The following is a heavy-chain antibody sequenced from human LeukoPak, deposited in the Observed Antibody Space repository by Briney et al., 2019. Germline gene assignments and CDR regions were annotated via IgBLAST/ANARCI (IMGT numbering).Heavy chain of an antibody. J-gene: IGHJ4*02. Sequence: ASVKVSCKASGYTFTGYYMRWVRQAPGQGLEWMGRINPNSGGTNYAQKFQGRVTMTRDTSISTAYMELSRLRSDDTAVYYCAVSFPARDSSGYYDPYYFDYWGQGTLVTVSS. CDR1: GYTFTGYY. D-gene: IGHD3-22*01. CDR2: INPNSGGT. CDR3: AVSFPARDSSGYYDPYYFDY. V-gene: IGHV1-2*06.